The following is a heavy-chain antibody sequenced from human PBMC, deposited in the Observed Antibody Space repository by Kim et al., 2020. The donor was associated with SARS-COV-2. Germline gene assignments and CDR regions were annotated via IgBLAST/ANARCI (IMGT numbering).Heavy chain of an antibody. Sequence: SVTGRFTISRNNSKNTRYLQMKSVRARDTAVYYCGRDGYSSGWSRGAFDIWGQGTMVTVSS. CDR3: GRDGYSSGWSRGAFDI. J-gene: IGHJ3*02. D-gene: IGHD6-19*01. V-gene: IGHV3-30*07.